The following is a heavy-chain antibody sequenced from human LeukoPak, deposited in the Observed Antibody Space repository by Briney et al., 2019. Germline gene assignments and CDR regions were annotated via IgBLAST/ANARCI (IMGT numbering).Heavy chain of an antibody. J-gene: IGHJ3*02. CDR1: GGSFSGYY. V-gene: IGHV4-34*01. Sequence: PSETLSLTCAVYGGSFSGYYWTWIRQPPGKGLEWIGEINHSGSTNYNPSLKSRVTISVDTSKNQFSLKLSSVTAADTDVYYCARSHCTSTTCYIVAFDIWGQGTMFTVSS. D-gene: IGHD2-2*01. CDR3: ARSHCTSTTCYIVAFDI. CDR2: INHSGST.